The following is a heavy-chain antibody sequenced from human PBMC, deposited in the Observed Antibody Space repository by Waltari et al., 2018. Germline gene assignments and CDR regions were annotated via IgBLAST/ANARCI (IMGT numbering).Heavy chain of an antibody. D-gene: IGHD3-22*01. CDR3: ARVNGKYLSSGYYQHYYYYYYMDV. Sequence: QVQLQESGPGLVKPSETLSLTCAVSGYSISSGYYWGWIRQPPVKGLEWIGSIYHSGSPYYNPSLKSRVTISVDTSKNQFSLKLSSVTAADTAVYYCARVNGKYLSSGYYQHYYYYYYMDVWGKGTTVTVSS. J-gene: IGHJ6*03. CDR1: GYSISSGYY. CDR2: IYHSGSP. V-gene: IGHV4-38-2*01.